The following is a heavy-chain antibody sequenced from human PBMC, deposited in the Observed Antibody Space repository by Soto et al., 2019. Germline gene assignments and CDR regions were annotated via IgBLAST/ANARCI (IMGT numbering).Heavy chain of an antibody. V-gene: IGHV3-15*07. D-gene: IGHD4-4*01. CDR2: IKNRIDGATT. J-gene: IGHJ4*01. CDR1: GFTFSDAW. CDR3: TTGGLYRLDY. Sequence: GGSLRLSCAASGFTFSDAWMNWVRQVPGKGLEWVGRIKNRIDGATTDFAAPVKGRFTISRDDSKNTLDLQMNSLKVEDTGVYYCTTGGLYRLDYWGQGTLVTVSS.